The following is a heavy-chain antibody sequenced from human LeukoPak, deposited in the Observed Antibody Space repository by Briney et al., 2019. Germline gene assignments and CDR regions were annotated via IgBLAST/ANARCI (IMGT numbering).Heavy chain of an antibody. D-gene: IGHD6-19*01. V-gene: IGHV4-59*11. J-gene: IGHJ4*02. CDR1: GGFISNHY. CDR2: FHYSGSI. Sequence: SETLSLTCTVSGGFISNHYWSWIRQPPGKGLEWIGNFHYSGSINYNPALKSRVTISVDTSKNQFSLKLTSVTAADTAVYYCARKQWVPYYFDYWGQGTLVTVSS. CDR3: ARKQWVPYYFDY.